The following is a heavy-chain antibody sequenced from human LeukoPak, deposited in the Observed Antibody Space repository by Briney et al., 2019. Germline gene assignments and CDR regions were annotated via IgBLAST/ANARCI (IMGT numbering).Heavy chain of an antibody. CDR1: GFTFSSYG. CDR2: IRYDGSNK. J-gene: IGHJ3*02. D-gene: IGHD2-15*01. Sequence: GGSLRLSCAASGFTFSSYGMHWVRQAPGKGLEWVAFIRYDGSNKYYADSVKGRFTISRDNSKNTLYLQMNSLRAEDTAVYYCARRDVVVVAARFSEAFDIWGQGTMVTVSS. V-gene: IGHV3-30*02. CDR3: ARRDVVVVAARFSEAFDI.